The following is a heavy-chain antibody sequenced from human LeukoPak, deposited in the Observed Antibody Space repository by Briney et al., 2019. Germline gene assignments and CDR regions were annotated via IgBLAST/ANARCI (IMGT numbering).Heavy chain of an antibody. J-gene: IGHJ4*02. V-gene: IGHV3-23*01. CDR3: AKVFFAERLTTIFDC. CDR2: ISGSGGNT. D-gene: IGHD3-3*01. Sequence: GGSLRLSCTASGFAFSSYAMCWVRQAPGKGLEWVSGISGSGGNTYYADSVKGRFTISRDNSKNALYLQLSSLRAEDTAVYYCAKVFFAERLTTIFDCWGQGTLVTVST. CDR1: GFAFSSYA.